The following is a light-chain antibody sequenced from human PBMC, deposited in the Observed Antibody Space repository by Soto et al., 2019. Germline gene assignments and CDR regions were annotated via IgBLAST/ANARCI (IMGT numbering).Light chain of an antibody. CDR1: QSVSSTY. J-gene: IGKJ2*01. Sequence: EIVLTQSPGTLSLSPGERATLSCRASQSVSSTYLAWYQQKPGQAPRLLIYDVSARATGIPDRFSGSGSGTDFTLSISRLEPEDFAVYYCQQYGSSPMYTFGQGTKLEIK. CDR3: QQYGSSPMYT. CDR2: DVS. V-gene: IGKV3-20*01.